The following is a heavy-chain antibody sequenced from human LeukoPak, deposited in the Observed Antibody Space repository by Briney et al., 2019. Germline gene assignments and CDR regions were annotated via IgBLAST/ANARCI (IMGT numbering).Heavy chain of an antibody. J-gene: IGHJ4*02. CDR3: ARDLAGYGDPVQDIFDY. CDR2: INHSGST. D-gene: IGHD4-17*01. V-gene: IGHV4-34*01. Sequence: SETLSLTCAVYGGSFSGYYWSWIRQPPGKGLEWIGEINHSGSTNYNPSLKSRVTISVDASKNQFSLKLSSVTAADTAVYYCARDLAGYGDPVQDIFDYWGQGTLVTVSS. CDR1: GGSFSGYY.